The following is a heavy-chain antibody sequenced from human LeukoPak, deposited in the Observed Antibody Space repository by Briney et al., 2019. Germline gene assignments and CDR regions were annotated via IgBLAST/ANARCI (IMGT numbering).Heavy chain of an antibody. Sequence: GGSLRLSCAASGFAFSSYALNWVRQAPGKGLVWVSGSSGSGGSTFYADSVKGRFTVSRDNSKNTVYLQMNSLRAEDTAVYYCAKSGGYSYIENFDYWGQGTLVTVSS. D-gene: IGHD5-18*01. CDR1: GFAFSSYA. V-gene: IGHV3-23*01. CDR2: SSGSGGST. J-gene: IGHJ4*02. CDR3: AKSGGYSYIENFDY.